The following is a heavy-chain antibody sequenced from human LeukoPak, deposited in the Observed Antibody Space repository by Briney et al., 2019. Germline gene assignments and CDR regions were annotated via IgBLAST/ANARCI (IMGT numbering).Heavy chain of an antibody. CDR1: GFTFSSYA. Sequence: GGTLRLSCAASGFTFSSYAMSWVRQAPGKGLEWVSAISGSGGSTYYADPVKGRFTISKDNSKNTLYVQMNSLRAEDTAVYYCAKSWWYRYYFDYWGQGTLVTVSS. V-gene: IGHV3-23*01. D-gene: IGHD2-15*01. J-gene: IGHJ4*02. CDR3: AKSWWYRYYFDY. CDR2: ISGSGGST.